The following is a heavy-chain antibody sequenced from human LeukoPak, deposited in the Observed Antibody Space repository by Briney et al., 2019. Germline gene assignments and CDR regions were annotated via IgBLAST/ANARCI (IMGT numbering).Heavy chain of an antibody. CDR2: ITGSGSGI. D-gene: IGHD5-12*01. CDR3: ASPHSGYG. J-gene: IGHJ4*02. CDR1: GLTFSSYA. V-gene: IGHV3-48*02. Sequence: GGSLRLSCVVSGLTFSSYAMTWVRQAPGKGLQWVSYITGSGSGIHYADSVKGRFTISRDNAKNTLYLQMNSLRDEDTAVYYCASPHSGYGWGQGTLVTVSS.